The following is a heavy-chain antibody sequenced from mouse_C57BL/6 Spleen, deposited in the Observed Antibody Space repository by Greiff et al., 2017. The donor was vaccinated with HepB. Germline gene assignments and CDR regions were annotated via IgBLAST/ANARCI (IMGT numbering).Heavy chain of an antibody. CDR2: ISYDGSN. V-gene: IGHV3-6*01. J-gene: IGHJ2*01. D-gene: IGHD1-1*01. CDR3: ASYGSSPRYFDY. Sequence: DVQLVESGPGLVKPSQSLSLTCSVTGYSITSGYYWNWIRQFPGNKLEWMGYISYDGSNNYNPSLKNRISITRDTSKNQFFLKLNSVTTEDTATYYCASYGSSPRYFDYWGQGTTLTVSS. CDR1: GYSITSGYY.